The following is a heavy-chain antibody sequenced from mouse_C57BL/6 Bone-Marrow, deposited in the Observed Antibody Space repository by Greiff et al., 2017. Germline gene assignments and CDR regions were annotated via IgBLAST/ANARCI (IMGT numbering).Heavy chain of an antibody. CDR2: IYPGSGNT. V-gene: IGHV1-76*01. D-gene: IGHD1-1*01. J-gene: IGHJ1*03. Sequence: QVQLQQSGAELVRPGASVKLSCKASGYTFTDYYINWVKQRPGQGLEWIARIYPGSGNTYYNEKFKGKATLTAEKSSSTAYMQLSSLTSEDSAVYFCARCQSFHYYGSYHWYFDVWGTGTTVTVSS. CDR1: GYTFTDYY. CDR3: ARCQSFHYYGSYHWYFDV.